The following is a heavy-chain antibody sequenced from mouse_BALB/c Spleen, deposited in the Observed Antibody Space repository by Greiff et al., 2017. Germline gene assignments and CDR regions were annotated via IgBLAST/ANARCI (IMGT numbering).Heavy chain of an antibody. Sequence: VQLQQSGAELAKPGASVKMSCKASGYTFTSYWMHWVKQRPGQGLEWIGYINPSTGYTEYNQKFKDKATLTADKSSSTAYMQLSSLTSEDSAVYYCAIRLRYAMDYWGQGTSVTVSS. CDR3: AIRLRYAMDY. CDR2: INPSTGYT. D-gene: IGHD1-2*01. J-gene: IGHJ4*01. CDR1: GYTFTSYW. V-gene: IGHV1-7*01.